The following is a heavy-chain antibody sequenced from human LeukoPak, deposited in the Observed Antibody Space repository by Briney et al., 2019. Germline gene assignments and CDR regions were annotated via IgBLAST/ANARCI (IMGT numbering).Heavy chain of an antibody. CDR1: GFTFSDYY. CDR3: ASTDIVVVPAAPFDY. J-gene: IGHJ4*02. CDR2: ISSSGSTI. D-gene: IGHD2-2*01. V-gene: IGHV3-11*01. Sequence: PGGSLRLSCAASGFTFSDYYMSWIRQAPGKGLEWVSYISSSGSTIYYADSVKGRFTISRDNAKNSLYLQMNSPRAGDTAVYYCASTDIVVVPAAPFDYWGQGTLVTVSS.